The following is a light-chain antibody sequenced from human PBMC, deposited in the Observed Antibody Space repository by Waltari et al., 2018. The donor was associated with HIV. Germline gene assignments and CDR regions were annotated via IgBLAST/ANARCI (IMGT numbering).Light chain of an antibody. Sequence: DIQMTQSPSSLSASVGDRVTLTCRESQRNSFYLNWYQQKPGQAPKLLIYAASRSQSGIPSGFSGSGSGTDFNLTISSLRPEDVATYSCQQSYSTPLTFGGGTNVEIK. CDR2: AAS. J-gene: IGKJ4*01. CDR1: QRNSFY. V-gene: IGKV1-39*01. CDR3: QQSYSTPLT.